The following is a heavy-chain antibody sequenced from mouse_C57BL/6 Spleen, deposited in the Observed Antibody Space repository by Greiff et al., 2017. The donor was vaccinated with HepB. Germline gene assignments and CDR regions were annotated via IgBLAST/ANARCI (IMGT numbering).Heavy chain of an antibody. CDR3: ASYDYDEWYYAMDY. D-gene: IGHD2-4*01. V-gene: IGHV1-42*01. CDR2: INPSTGGT. J-gene: IGHJ4*01. Sequence: VQLQQSGPELVKPGASVKISCKASGYSFTGYYMNWVKQSPEKSLEWIGEINPSTGGTTYNQKCKAKATLTVDKSSSTAYMQLKSLTSEDSAVYYCASYDYDEWYYAMDYWGQGTSVTVSS. CDR1: GYSFTGYY.